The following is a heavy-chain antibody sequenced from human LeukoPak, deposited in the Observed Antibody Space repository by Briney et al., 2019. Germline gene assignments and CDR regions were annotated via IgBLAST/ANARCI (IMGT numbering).Heavy chain of an antibody. CDR1: GFTFDDYA. CDR3: ATRSSTATFDY. V-gene: IGHV3-9*01. Sequence: PGGSLRLTCAASGFTFDDYAMHWVRQAPGKGLGWVSGISWNSGSIGYADSVKGRFTISRDNAKNSLYLQMNSLRAEDTALYYCATRSSTATFDYWGQGTLVTVSS. J-gene: IGHJ4*02. CDR2: ISWNSGSI. D-gene: IGHD5-18*01.